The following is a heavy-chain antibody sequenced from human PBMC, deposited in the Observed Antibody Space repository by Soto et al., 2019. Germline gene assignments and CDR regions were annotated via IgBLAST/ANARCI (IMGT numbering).Heavy chain of an antibody. D-gene: IGHD6-13*01. CDR3: ARDEGSLQPVRGFDS. CDR2: ISAYNGNT. Sequence: ASVKVSCKASGYTFTSYGISWVRQAPGQGLEWMGWISAYNGNTNYAQKFQGRVTITADKSTSTAYMELSSLRSEDTAVYYCARDEGSLQPVRGFDSWGQGTLVTVSS. V-gene: IGHV1-18*01. CDR1: GYTFTSYG. J-gene: IGHJ4*02.